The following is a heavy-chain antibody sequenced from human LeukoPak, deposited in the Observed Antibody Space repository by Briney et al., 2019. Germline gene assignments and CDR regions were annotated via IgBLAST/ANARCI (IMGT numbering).Heavy chain of an antibody. V-gene: IGHV3-23*01. D-gene: IGHD3-3*01. Sequence: GGSLRLSCAASGFTFSSYAMSWVRQAPGKGLEWVSGISGTGDNTHYADSVKGRFTISRDNAKNSLYLQMNSLRAEDTAVYYCARRNVLRFLEWSMPGGGAFDIWGQGTMVTVSS. J-gene: IGHJ3*02. CDR3: ARRNVLRFLEWSMPGGGAFDI. CDR2: ISGTGDNT. CDR1: GFTFSSYA.